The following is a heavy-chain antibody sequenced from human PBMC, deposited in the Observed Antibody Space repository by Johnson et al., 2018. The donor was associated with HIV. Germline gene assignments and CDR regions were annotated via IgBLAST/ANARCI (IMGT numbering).Heavy chain of an antibody. CDR2: IGTAGDT. CDR3: ARGSRYTHDNDDVYLLHAFDI. V-gene: IGHV3-13*01. Sequence: VQLVESGGGLVQPGGSLRLSCAASGFAFNNYWMHWVRQAPGKGLVWVSAIGTAGDTYYPGSVKGRFTISRENAKNTLYLQVNSLRAEDTAVYYCARGSRYTHDNDDVYLLHAFDIWGQGTVVTVSS. D-gene: IGHD3-16*01. J-gene: IGHJ3*02. CDR1: GFAFNNYW.